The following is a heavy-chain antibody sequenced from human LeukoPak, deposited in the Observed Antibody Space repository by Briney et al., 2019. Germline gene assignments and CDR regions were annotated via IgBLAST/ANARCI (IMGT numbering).Heavy chain of an antibody. J-gene: IGHJ4*02. CDR2: ISAYNGNT. D-gene: IGHD5-18*01. CDR1: VYTFRNFG. Sequence: GASVKIPSKASVYTFRNFGIAGVGRAPDKGLEWMGWISAYNGNTNYAQKLQGRVTMTTDTSTSTAYMELRSLRSDDTAVYYCVRYNYGPGDYWGQGTLVTVSS. CDR3: VRYNYGPGDY. V-gene: IGHV1-18*01.